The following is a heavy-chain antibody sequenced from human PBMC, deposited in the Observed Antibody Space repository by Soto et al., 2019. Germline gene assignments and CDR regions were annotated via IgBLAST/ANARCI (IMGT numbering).Heavy chain of an antibody. CDR1: GYTFNSYG. CDR3: ASGDCSGGRCYPFFYYGMDV. CDR2: ISSYNGNT. J-gene: IGHJ6*02. D-gene: IGHD2-15*01. Sequence: QVHLEQSGAEVKKPGASVKVSCKASGYTFNSYGISWVRQAPGQGLEWMGWISSYNGNTIYVQGFQGIVTMTVDTSTSSAYMELRCLTSDVAAVYYCASGDCSGGRCYPFFYYGMDVWCQGTTVIVSS. V-gene: IGHV1-18*01.